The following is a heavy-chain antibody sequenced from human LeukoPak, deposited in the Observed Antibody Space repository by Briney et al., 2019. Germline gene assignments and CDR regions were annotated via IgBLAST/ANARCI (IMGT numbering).Heavy chain of an antibody. V-gene: IGHV4-38-2*02. D-gene: IGHD2-2*01. CDR1: GGSISSGYY. J-gene: IGHJ5*02. CDR2: IYQRGSS. CDR3: ARDSSGQPAAIWFDP. Sequence: PSETLSLTCTVSGGSISSGYYWGWIRQPPGKGLEWMGSIYQRGSSYCNPSLKRRVTISVDTSKNKFSLKLSSVTAADTAVYYCARDSSGQPAAIWFDPWGQGTLVTVSS.